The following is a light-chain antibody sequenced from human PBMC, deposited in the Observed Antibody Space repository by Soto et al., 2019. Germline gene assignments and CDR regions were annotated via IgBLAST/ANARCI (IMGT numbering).Light chain of an antibody. CDR1: QDIGIN. CDR3: LRHNAYPWT. CDR2: VAS. V-gene: IGKV1-17*01. J-gene: IGKJ1*01. Sequence: DIQMTQSPSSLSASVGDRVTMTCRASQDIGINLGWFQQKPGKAPKRLIYVASSLQSGVPSRFSGSGSGTEFTLTISSLQPEDFASYFCLRHNAYPWTFGQGTEVEV.